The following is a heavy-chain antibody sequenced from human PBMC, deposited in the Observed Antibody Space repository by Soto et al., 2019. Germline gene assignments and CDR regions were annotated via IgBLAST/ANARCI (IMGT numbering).Heavy chain of an antibody. CDR2: IKQDGSGK. Sequence: QTGGSLRLSCAASGFTCDTYWMTWVRQAPGKGLEWVANIKQDGSGKYYVDSVKGRFTISRDNAKSSLYLQMNSLRAEDTAVYYCARGYYKNTSYWYAFDIWRRGRRVTVSS. CDR1: GFTCDTYW. V-gene: IGHV3-7*01. J-gene: IGHJ3*02. CDR3: ARGYYKNTSYWYAFDI. D-gene: IGHD3-22*01.